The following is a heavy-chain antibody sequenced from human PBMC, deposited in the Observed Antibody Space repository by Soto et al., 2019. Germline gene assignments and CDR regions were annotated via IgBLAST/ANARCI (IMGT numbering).Heavy chain of an antibody. J-gene: IGHJ6*02. CDR1: GGSISSGGYY. V-gene: IGHV4-31*03. Sequence: SETLSLTCTVSGGSISSGGYYWSWIRQHPGKGLEWIGYIYYSGSTYYNPSLKSRVTISVDTSKNQFSLKLSSVTAADTAVYYCARDAAQESYGMDVWGQGTTVT. CDR2: IYYSGST. CDR3: ARDAAQESYGMDV. D-gene: IGHD6-25*01.